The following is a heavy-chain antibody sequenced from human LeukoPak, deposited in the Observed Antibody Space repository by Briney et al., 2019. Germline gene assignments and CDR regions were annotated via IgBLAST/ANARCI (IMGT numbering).Heavy chain of an antibody. CDR1: GDSISSFY. CDR2: IHYSGST. Sequence: SETLSLTCTVSGDSISSFYWSWIRQPPGKGLEWIGYIHYSGSTNYNASLKSRVTISVDTSKNQFSLKLISVTAADTAVYYCARVSVVYGMDVWGRGTTVTVSS. CDR3: ARVSVVYGMDV. V-gene: IGHV4-59*01. J-gene: IGHJ6*02.